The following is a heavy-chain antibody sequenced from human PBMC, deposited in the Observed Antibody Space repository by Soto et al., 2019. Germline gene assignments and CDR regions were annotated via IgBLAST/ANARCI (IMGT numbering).Heavy chain of an antibody. Sequence: GESLKISCAASGFTFSSYAMHWVRQAPGKGLEWVAVISYDGSNKYYADSVKGRFTISRDNSKNTLYLQMNSLRAEDTAVYYCARGRYMVRGVIIRYYYGMDVWGQGTTVTVSS. D-gene: IGHD3-10*01. CDR3: ARGRYMVRGVIIRYYYGMDV. CDR2: ISYDGSNK. V-gene: IGHV3-30*04. J-gene: IGHJ6*02. CDR1: GFTFSSYA.